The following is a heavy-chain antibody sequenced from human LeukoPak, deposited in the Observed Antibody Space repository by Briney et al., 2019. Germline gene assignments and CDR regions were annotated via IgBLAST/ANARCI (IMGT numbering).Heavy chain of an antibody. D-gene: IGHD6-19*01. J-gene: IGHJ4*02. Sequence: GGSLRLSCAASGFTFSSYSMNWVRQAPGKGLEWVSSISSSSSYIYYADSVKGRFTIPRDNAKNSLYLQMNSLRAEDTAVYYCARKGSSGEDYWGQGTLVTVSS. CDR3: ARKGSSGEDY. CDR2: ISSSSSYI. CDR1: GFTFSSYS. V-gene: IGHV3-21*01.